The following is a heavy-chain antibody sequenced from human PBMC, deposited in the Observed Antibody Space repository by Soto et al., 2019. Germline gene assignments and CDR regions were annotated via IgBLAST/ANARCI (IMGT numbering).Heavy chain of an antibody. Sequence: SVKDSCKASGYTFTDYDIQWVRQAPGQGLQYMSWSSPKSGGEAHVQKVRGRVTITRDTAVKTDYLHVSSLTSHDTALYFWASCHSGLRCHLDYWGQGTLVTVSS. CDR1: GYTFTDYD. CDR3: ASCHSGLRCHLDY. CDR2: SSPKSGGE. D-gene: IGHD6-25*01. V-gene: IGHV1-2*02. J-gene: IGHJ4*02.